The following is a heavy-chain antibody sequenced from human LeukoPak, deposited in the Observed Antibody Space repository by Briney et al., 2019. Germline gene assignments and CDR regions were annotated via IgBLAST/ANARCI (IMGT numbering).Heavy chain of an antibody. Sequence: GGSLRLSCAVSGLTLSNYGMSWVRQAPGKGLEWVAGISNSGGSTNYADSVKGRFTISRDNPKNTLYLQMNSLRAEDTAVYFCAKRGVVIRVILVGFHKEAYYFDSWGQGALVTVSS. CDR1: GLTLSNYG. J-gene: IGHJ4*02. CDR3: AKRGVVIRVILVGFHKEAYYFDS. D-gene: IGHD3-22*01. CDR2: ISNSGGST. V-gene: IGHV3-23*01.